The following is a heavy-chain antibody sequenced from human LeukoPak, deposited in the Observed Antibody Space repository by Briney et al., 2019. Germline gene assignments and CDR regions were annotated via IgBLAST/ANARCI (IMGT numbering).Heavy chain of an antibody. V-gene: IGHV3-7*01. D-gene: IGHD3-9*01. CDR3: ARDLSGTYYDILTSLGGV. CDR2: INRDGGDK. J-gene: IGHJ6*02. Sequence: GGSLRLSCAASGFTFSTYWMSWVRQAPGKGLEWVANINRDGGDKYYVDSVKGRFTISRDNAKNSLYLQMNSLSAEDTAVYYCARDLSGTYYDILTSLGGVWGQGTTVTVSS. CDR1: GFTFSTYW.